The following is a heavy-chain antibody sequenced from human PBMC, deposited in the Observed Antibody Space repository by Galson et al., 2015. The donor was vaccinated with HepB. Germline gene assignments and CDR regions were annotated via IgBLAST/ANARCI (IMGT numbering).Heavy chain of an antibody. CDR2: ISYDGSNK. CDR1: GFTFSSYA. J-gene: IGHJ4*02. CDR3: ARDQKATTVTHLPY. D-gene: IGHD4-17*01. Sequence: SLRLSCAASGFTFSSYAMHWVRQAPGKGLEWVAVISYDGSNKYYADSVKGRFTISRDNSKNTLYLQMNSLRAEDTAVYYCARDQKATTVTHLPYWGQGTLVTVSS. V-gene: IGHV3-30-3*01.